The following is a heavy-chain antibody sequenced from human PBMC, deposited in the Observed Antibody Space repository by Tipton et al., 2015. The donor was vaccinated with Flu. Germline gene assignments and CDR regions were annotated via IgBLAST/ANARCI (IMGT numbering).Heavy chain of an antibody. CDR1: GFTFNNYW. V-gene: IGHV3-74*01. Sequence: SLRLSCAASGFTFNNYWMHWVRQVPGKGLVWVSRINSDGSSTSHADSVKGRFTISRDNAKNTLYLQMNSLRAEDTAVYYCARRYYDSSGYVYFDYWGQGTLVTVSS. CDR2: INSDGSST. J-gene: IGHJ4*02. CDR3: ARRYYDSSGYVYFDY. D-gene: IGHD3-22*01.